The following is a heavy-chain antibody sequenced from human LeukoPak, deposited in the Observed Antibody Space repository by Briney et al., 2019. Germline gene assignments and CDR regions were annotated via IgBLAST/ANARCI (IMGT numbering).Heavy chain of an antibody. CDR2: IKPSGSST. CDR1: GYTFTSYY. CDR3: ASRDGA. V-gene: IGHV1-46*01. Sequence: SVKVSCKASGYTFTSYYMHWVRHAPAQGLEWMEIIKPSGSSTSYAQKFQGRVNMTRHTSTSTVDMELGSLRSEDTAVYYCASRDGAWGQGTLVTVSS. D-gene: IGHD3-10*01. J-gene: IGHJ4*02.